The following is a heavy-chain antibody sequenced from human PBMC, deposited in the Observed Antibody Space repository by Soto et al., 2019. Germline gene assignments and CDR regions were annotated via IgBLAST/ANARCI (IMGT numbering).Heavy chain of an antibody. V-gene: IGHV4-30-4*01. CDR1: GGSISSGDYY. CDR2: IYYSGST. CDR3: ARATGYGDYVDYYYYGMDV. Sequence: PSETLSLTCTVSGGSISSGDYYWSWIRQPPGKGLEWIGYIYYSGSTYYNPSLKSRVTISVDTSKNQFSLKLSSVTAADTAVYYCARATGYGDYVDYYYYGMDVWGQGTTVTVSS. J-gene: IGHJ6*02. D-gene: IGHD4-17*01.